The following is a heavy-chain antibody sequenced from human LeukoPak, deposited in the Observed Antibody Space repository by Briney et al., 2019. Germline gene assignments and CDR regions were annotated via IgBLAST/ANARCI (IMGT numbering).Heavy chain of an antibody. D-gene: IGHD1-26*01. CDR1: GGSIRSY. V-gene: IGHV4-4*07. CDR2: IYGSGST. J-gene: IGHJ5*02. CDR3: ARGIIVGATWGENDNWFDP. Sequence: PSETLSLTCTVSGGSIRSYWSWIRQPAGKGLEWIGRIYGSGSTDYNPSLKSRVTISVDTSKNQFSLKLSSVTAADTAVYYCARGIIVGATWGENDNWFDPWGQGTLVTVSS.